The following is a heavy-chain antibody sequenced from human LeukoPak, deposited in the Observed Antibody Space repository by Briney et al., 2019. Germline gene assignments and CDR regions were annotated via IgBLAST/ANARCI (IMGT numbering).Heavy chain of an antibody. D-gene: IGHD3-10*01. V-gene: IGHV1-8*02. CDR3: ARHPYYYGSGKYYMDV. CDR1: GYTFTSYG. CDR2: MNPNSGNT. Sequence: ASVQVSCKASGYTFTSYGISWVRQAPGQGLEWMGWMNPNSGNTGYAQKFQGRVTMTRNTSISTAYMELSSLRSEDTAVYYCARHPYYYGSGKYYMDVWGKGTTVTVSS. J-gene: IGHJ6*03.